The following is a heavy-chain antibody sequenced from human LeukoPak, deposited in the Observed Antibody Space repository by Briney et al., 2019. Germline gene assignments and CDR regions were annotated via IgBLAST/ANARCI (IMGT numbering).Heavy chain of an antibody. J-gene: IGHJ4*02. CDR3: AKGTVTVPAVVDY. V-gene: IGHV3-21*01. Sequence: GGSLRLSCAASGFTFSSYSMNWVRQAPGKGLEWVSSISSSSSYIYYADSVKGRFTISRDNAKNSLYLQMNSLRAEDTAAYYCAKGTVTVPAVVDYWGQGTLVTVSS. CDR1: GFTFSSYS. CDR2: ISSSSSYI. D-gene: IGHD2-2*01.